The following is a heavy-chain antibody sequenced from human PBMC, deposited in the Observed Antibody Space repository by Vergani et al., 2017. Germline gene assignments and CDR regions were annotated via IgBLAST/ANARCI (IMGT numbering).Heavy chain of an antibody. Sequence: QVTLKESGPVLVKPTETLTLTCTVSGFSLSNARMGVSWIRQPPGKALEWLAHIFSNDEKSYSTSLKSRLTISKDTSKSQVVLTMTNMDPVDTATYYCARILRIAVAGRVGYYFDYWGQGTLVTVSS. V-gene: IGHV2-26*01. CDR3: ARILRIAVAGRVGYYFDY. J-gene: IGHJ4*02. D-gene: IGHD6-19*01. CDR2: IFSNDEK. CDR1: GFSLSNARMG.